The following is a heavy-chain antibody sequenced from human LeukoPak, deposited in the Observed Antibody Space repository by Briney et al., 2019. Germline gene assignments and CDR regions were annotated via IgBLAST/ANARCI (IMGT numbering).Heavy chain of an antibody. CDR2: IIPILGIA. J-gene: IGHJ3*02. CDR3: ARDPAGGTDAFDI. D-gene: IGHD2-15*01. Sequence: GASVKVSCKASGYTFTSYGISWVRQAPGQGLEWMGRIIPILGIANYAQKFQGRVTITADKSASTAYMELSSLRSEDTAAYYRARDPAGGTDAFDIWGQGTMVTVSS. V-gene: IGHV1-69*04. CDR1: GYTFTSYG.